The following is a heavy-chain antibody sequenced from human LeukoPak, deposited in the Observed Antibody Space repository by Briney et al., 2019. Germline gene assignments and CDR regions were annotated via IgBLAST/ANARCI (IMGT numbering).Heavy chain of an antibody. J-gene: IGHJ3*02. Sequence: SETLSLTCTVSGYSISSGYYWGWIRQPPGKGLEWIGSIYHSGSTYYNPSLKSRVTISVDTSKNQFSLKLSSVTAADTAVYYCASRTSSSWYYDAFDTWGQGTMVTVSS. CDR3: ASRTSSSWYYDAFDT. D-gene: IGHD6-13*01. V-gene: IGHV4-38-2*02. CDR1: GYSISSGYY. CDR2: IYHSGST.